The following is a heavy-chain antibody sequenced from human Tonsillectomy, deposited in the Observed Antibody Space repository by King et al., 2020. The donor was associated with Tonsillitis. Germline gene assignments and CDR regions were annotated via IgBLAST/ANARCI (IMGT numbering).Heavy chain of an antibody. Sequence: VQLVESGAEVKKPGSSVKVSGKASGDTFSSYAISWVRQAPGQGLEWMGGIIPLYGTANYAQKFQGRVTITADKSTSTAYMELSSLRSEDTAVYYCASDMTIFGVVTLDYWGQGTLVTVSS. D-gene: IGHD3-3*01. V-gene: IGHV1-69*06. J-gene: IGHJ4*02. CDR3: ASDMTIFGVVTLDY. CDR2: IIPLYGTA. CDR1: GDTFSSYA.